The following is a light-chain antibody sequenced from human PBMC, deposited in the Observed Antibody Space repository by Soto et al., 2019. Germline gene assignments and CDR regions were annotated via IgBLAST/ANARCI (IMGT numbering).Light chain of an antibody. CDR1: QSISSSY. CDR3: HQYGGSPPYT. J-gene: IGKJ2*01. Sequence: EIVLKQAPGTLSLSRGERATLSCRVSQSISSSYLAWYQQKPGQAPGLRIYGASSRAIGIPDRFSGSGSGTSFTLTISSLEPEDVAVYYCHQYGGSPPYTFGRGTKLEL. CDR2: GAS. V-gene: IGKV3-20*01.